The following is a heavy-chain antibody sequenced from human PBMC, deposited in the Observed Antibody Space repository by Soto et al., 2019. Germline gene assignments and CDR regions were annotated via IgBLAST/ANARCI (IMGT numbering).Heavy chain of an antibody. CDR3: ASLHDYSNYNFDY. CDR1: GGSISSSNW. V-gene: IGHV4-4*02. D-gene: IGHD4-4*01. Sequence: SETLSLTCAVSGGSISSSNWWSWVRQPPGKVLEWIGEIYHSGSTNYNPSLKSRVTISVDKSKNQFSLKLSSVTAADTAVYYCASLHDYSNYNFDYWGQGTLVTVSS. CDR2: IYHSGST. J-gene: IGHJ4*02.